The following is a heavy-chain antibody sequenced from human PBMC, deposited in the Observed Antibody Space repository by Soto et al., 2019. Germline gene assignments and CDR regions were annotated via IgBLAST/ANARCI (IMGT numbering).Heavy chain of an antibody. J-gene: IGHJ4*02. D-gene: IGHD4-17*01. Sequence: ASVKVSCKASGNSFTSYTIHWIRQAPGQRLEWMGWISGGSGKTKYSQKFQDRVTITRDTSANTAYVELSSLRSEDTAVYYCVRDPVLDNWGQGTTGTVSS. CDR3: VRDPVLDN. V-gene: IGHV1-3*01. CDR1: GNSFTSYT. CDR2: ISGGSGKT.